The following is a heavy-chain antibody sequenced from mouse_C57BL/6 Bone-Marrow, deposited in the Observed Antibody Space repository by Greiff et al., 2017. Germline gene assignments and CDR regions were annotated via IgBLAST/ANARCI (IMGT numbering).Heavy chain of an antibody. Sequence: QVQLKESGAELARPGASVKLSCKASGYTFTSYGISWVKQRTGQGLEWIGEIYPRSGNTYYNEKFKGKATLTADKSSSTAYMELRSLTSEDSAVYFCARGIGSYYFDYWGQGTTLTVSS. CDR2: IYPRSGNT. CDR3: ARGIGSYYFDY. CDR1: GYTFTSYG. V-gene: IGHV1-81*01. J-gene: IGHJ2*01.